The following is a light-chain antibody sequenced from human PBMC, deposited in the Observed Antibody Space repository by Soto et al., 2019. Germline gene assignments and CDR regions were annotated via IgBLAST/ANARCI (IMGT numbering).Light chain of an antibody. V-gene: IGLV2-23*01. Sequence: QSVLAQPASVSGSPGQSVTISCTGTSIDDGAYNSVSWYQQHPDKAPQLMIYKGTQRPSGVSNRFSGSTSGNAASLTISGLQAGDEADYFCCSSAPESTYVVGTGTKV. J-gene: IGLJ1*01. CDR1: SIDDGAYNS. CDR2: KGT. CDR3: CSSAPESTYV.